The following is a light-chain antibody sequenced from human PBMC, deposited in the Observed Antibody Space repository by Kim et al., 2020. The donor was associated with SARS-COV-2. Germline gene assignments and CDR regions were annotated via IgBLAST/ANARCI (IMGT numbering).Light chain of an antibody. CDR2: GKN. CDR1: SLRSYN. CDR3: NSRDSNNNVL. V-gene: IGLV3-19*01. Sequence: SSELTQDPAVSVALGQTVRITCQGDSLRSYNATWYQQKPGQAPILVIYGKNNRPSGIPDRFSGSSSGNTASLTITGTQAGDEADYYCNSRDSNNNVLFGGGTQLTVL. J-gene: IGLJ2*01.